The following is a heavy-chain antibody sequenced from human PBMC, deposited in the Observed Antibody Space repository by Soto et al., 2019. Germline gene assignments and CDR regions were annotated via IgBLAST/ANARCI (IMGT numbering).Heavy chain of an antibody. D-gene: IGHD1-1*01. J-gene: IGHJ6*02. V-gene: IGHV4-34*01. Sequence: PSETLSLTCAVSGGSLSGYYWSWLRQSPWKGLEGIGEVNHRGSTDYNPSLKSRVTIPIDASKNQFSLELNSVTAADTAVYYCPRYANRNSLYGVNVWGQGTTVTVS. CDR3: PRYANRNSLYGVNV. CDR1: GGSLSGYY. CDR2: VNHRGST.